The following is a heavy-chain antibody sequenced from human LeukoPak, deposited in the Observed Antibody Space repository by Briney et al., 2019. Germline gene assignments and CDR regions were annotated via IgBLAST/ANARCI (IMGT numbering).Heavy chain of an antibody. CDR1: GYTFTSYG. CDR2: INPNSGGT. V-gene: IGHV1-2*02. D-gene: IGHD3-16*01. CDR3: ASYVPEGDIIQD. Sequence: GASVKVSCKASGYTFTSYGISWVRQAPGQGLEWMGWINPNSGGTNYAQKFQGRVTMTRDTSISTAYMELSRLRSDDTAVYYCASYVPEGDIIQDWGQGTLVTVSS. J-gene: IGHJ1*01.